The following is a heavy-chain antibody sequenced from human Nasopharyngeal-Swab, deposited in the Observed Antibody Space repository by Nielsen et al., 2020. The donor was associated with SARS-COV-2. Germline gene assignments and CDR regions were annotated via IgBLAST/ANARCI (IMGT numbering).Heavy chain of an antibody. J-gene: IGHJ4*02. D-gene: IGHD6-6*01. CDR3: ASPSSPGGY. Sequence: APGKGLEWVSYISSCSSTIYYADSVKGRFTISRDNAKNSLYLQMNSLRDEDTAVYYCASPSSPGGYWGQGTLVTVSS. V-gene: IGHV3-48*02. CDR2: ISSCSSTI.